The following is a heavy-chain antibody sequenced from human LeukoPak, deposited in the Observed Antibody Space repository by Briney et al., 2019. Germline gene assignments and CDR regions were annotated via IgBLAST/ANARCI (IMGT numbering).Heavy chain of an antibody. CDR2: IYYSGST. CDR3: ARDRRSLVATRVAFDI. J-gene: IGHJ3*02. Sequence: SETLSLTCTVSGGSISSSSYYWGWIRQPPGKGLEWIGSIYYSGSTYYNPSLKSRVTISVDTSKNQFSLKLSSVTAADTAVYYCARDRRSLVATRVAFDIWGQGTMVTVSS. V-gene: IGHV4-39*07. CDR1: GGSISSSSYY. D-gene: IGHD5-12*01.